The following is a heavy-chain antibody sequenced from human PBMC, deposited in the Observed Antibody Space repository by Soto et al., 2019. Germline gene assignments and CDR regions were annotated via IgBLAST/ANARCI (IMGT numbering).Heavy chain of an antibody. Sequence: QVQLVQSGAEVKKPGASVKVSCKASGYTFTSYDINWVRQATGQGLEWMGWMNPNSGNTGYAQKFQGRVTMNRNTSISTADMELSSLRSEDTAVYYCARSVEWLASFDYWGQGTLVTVSS. CDR2: MNPNSGNT. J-gene: IGHJ4*02. V-gene: IGHV1-8*01. D-gene: IGHD6-19*01. CDR3: ARSVEWLASFDY. CDR1: GYTFTSYD.